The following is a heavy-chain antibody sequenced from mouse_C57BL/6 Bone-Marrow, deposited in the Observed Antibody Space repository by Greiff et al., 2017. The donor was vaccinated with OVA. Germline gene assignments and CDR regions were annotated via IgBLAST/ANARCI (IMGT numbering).Heavy chain of an antibody. CDR2: IDPENGDT. CDR3: TGGFAWFAY. Sequence: VQLQQSGAELVRPGASVKLSCTASGFTIKDDYMHWVQQRPEQSLEWIGWIDPENGDTEYASKFQGKATITADTSSNTAYLQLRSLTSEDTAVYYCTGGFAWFAYWGQGTLVTVSA. V-gene: IGHV14-4*01. J-gene: IGHJ3*01. CDR1: GFTIKDDY.